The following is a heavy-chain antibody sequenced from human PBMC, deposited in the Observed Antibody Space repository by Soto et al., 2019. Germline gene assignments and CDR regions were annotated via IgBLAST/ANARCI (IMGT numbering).Heavy chain of an antibody. Sequence: AAVKVSCKASGYTFTSYGISWVRQAPGQGLEWMGWISAYNGNTNYAQKLQGRVTMTTDTSTSTAYMELRSLRSDDTAVYYCARESGRDLVVVPAPHLDYWGQGTLVTVSS. D-gene: IGHD2-2*01. CDR3: ARESGRDLVVVPAPHLDY. V-gene: IGHV1-18*01. CDR2: ISAYNGNT. J-gene: IGHJ4*02. CDR1: GYTFTSYG.